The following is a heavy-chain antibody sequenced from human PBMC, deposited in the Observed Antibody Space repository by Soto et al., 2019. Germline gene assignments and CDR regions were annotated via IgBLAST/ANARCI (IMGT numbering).Heavy chain of an antibody. V-gene: IGHV2-70*01. CDR1: GFSLSTSGMC. J-gene: IGHJ6*02. CDR2: IDWDDDK. Sequence: SGPTLVNPTQTLTLTCTFSGFSLSTSGMCASWIRQPPGKALEWLALIDWDDDKYYSTSLKTRLTISKDTSKNQVVLTMTNMDPVDTATYYCARIRGYDFWSGYQWDYYYYGMDVWGQGTTVTVSS. CDR3: ARIRGYDFWSGYQWDYYYYGMDV. D-gene: IGHD3-3*01.